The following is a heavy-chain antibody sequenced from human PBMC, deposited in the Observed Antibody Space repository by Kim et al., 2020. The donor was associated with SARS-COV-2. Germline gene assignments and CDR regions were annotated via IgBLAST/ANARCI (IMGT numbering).Heavy chain of an antibody. V-gene: IGHV4-30-2*05. J-gene: IGHJ5*02. D-gene: IGHD2-2*01. CDR2: A. CDR3: ARDLVSGWFDP. Sequence: ADYNPALKGRVTISVDPSKNQFSLKLSSWTAADTAVYYCARDLVSGWFDPWGQGTLVTVSS.